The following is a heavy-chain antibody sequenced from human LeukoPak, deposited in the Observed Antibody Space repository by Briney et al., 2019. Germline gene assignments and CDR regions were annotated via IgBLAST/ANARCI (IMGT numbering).Heavy chain of an antibody. V-gene: IGHV1-46*01. CDR1: RYTFTSYY. CDR2: INPSGGST. CDR3: ASLMTANNDAFDI. J-gene: IGHJ3*02. Sequence: GASVKVSCKASRYTFTSYYMHWVRQAPGQGLEWMEIINPSGGSTSYAQKFQGRVTMTRDTSTSTVYMELSSLRSEDTAVYYCASLMTANNDAFDIWGQGTMVTVSS.